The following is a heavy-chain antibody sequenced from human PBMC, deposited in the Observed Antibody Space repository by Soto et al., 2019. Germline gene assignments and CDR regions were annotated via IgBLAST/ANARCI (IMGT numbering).Heavy chain of an antibody. CDR1: GGTFRTNA. J-gene: IGHJ6*02. V-gene: IGHV1-69*12. CDR2: IIPIFPTP. D-gene: IGHD3-3*02. CDR3: ARDKDRQQLGGNYYYIMDV. Sequence: QVQLVQSGAEVKKPGSSVKISCKASGGTFRTNAFSWVRQAPGQGLEWMGGIIPIFPTPDYAQKFQGRVTITADESTTTTYLELSSLRSEDTATYYCARDKDRQQLGGNYYYIMDVWGQGTTVTVSS.